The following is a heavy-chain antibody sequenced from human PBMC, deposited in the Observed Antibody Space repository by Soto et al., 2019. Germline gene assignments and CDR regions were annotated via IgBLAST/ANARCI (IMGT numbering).Heavy chain of an antibody. CDR2: IWYDGSNK. CDR1: GFTFSSYG. J-gene: IGHJ6*02. Sequence: QVQLVESGGGVVQPGRSLRLSCAASGFTFSSYGMHWVRQAPGKGLEWVAVIWYDGSNKYYADSVKGRFTISRDNSKNTLYLQINSLRAEDTAVYYCAREHRYTMVRGVIIYYYYGMDVWGQGTTVTVSS. V-gene: IGHV3-33*01. D-gene: IGHD3-10*01. CDR3: AREHRYTMVRGVIIYYYYGMDV.